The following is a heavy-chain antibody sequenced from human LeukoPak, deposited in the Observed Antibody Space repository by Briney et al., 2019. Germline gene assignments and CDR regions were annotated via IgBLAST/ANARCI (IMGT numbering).Heavy chain of an antibody. D-gene: IGHD6-6*01. CDR1: GYTFTGYY. J-gene: IGHJ6*02. V-gene: IGHV1-2*02. CDR2: INPNSGGT. CDR3: AREASFIAAEPYYYYGMDV. Sequence: ASVKVSCKASGYTFTGYYMHWVRQAPGQGLEWMGWINPNSGGTNYAQKFQGRVTITRDTSISTAYMELSRLRSDDTAVYYCAREASFIAAEPYYYYGMDVWGQGTTVTVSS.